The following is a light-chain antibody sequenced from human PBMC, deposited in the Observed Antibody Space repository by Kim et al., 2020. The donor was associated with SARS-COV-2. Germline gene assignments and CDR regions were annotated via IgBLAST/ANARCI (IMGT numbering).Light chain of an antibody. CDR1: QNVNSH. CDR3: QHRDNWPPGAT. CDR2: DSS. Sequence: AGESATLTCRASQNVNSHLAWYQQKPGQAPRLLIYDSSSRATGIPVRFSGSGSGTDFTLTISSLEPEDFAIYYCQHRDNWPPGATFGQGTRLEIK. J-gene: IGKJ5*01. V-gene: IGKV3-11*01.